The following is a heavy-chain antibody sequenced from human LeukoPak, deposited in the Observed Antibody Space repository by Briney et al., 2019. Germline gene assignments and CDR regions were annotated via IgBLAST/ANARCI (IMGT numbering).Heavy chain of an antibody. Sequence: SETLSLTCAVYGGSFSGYYWSWIRQPPGKGLEWIGEINHSGSTNYNPSLKSRVTISVDTSKNQFSLKLSSVTAADTAVYYCARYYDSSGYYDYWGQGTLVTVSS. V-gene: IGHV4-34*01. J-gene: IGHJ4*02. CDR2: INHSGST. D-gene: IGHD3-22*01. CDR1: GGSFSGYY. CDR3: ARYYDSSGYYDY.